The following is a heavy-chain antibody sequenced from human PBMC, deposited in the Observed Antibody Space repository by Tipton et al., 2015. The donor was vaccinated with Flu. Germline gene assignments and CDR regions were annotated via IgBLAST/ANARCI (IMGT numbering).Heavy chain of an antibody. CDR2: ISSSSSYI. D-gene: IGHD1-26*01. Sequence: SLRLSCAASGFTFSSYSMNWVRQAPGKGLEWVSSISSSSSYIYYADSVKGRFTISRDNAKNSLYLQMNSLRAEDTAVYHCARGGSIVGATGAEYFQHWGQGTLVTVSS. CDR1: GFTFSSYS. V-gene: IGHV3-21*01. J-gene: IGHJ1*01. CDR3: ARGGSIVGATGAEYFQH.